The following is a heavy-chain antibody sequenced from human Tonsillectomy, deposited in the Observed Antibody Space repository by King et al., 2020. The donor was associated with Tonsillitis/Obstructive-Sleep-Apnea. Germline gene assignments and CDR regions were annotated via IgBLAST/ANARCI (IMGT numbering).Heavy chain of an antibody. CDR3: SHNDYTKGGASDI. CDR2: IYCDDDN. J-gene: IGHJ3*02. D-gene: IGHD4-11*01. V-gene: IGHV2-5*02. Sequence: VVWIRQPPGKALECLGIIYCDDDNRYSPSLTSRLTITKDTSKNEVVLTMTSMDPVNTDTYYCSHNDYTKGGASDIWGQGTMVTVSS.